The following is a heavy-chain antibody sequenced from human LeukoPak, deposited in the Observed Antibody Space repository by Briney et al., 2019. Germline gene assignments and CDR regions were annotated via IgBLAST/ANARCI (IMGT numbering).Heavy chain of an antibody. CDR1: GYTFTGYY. Sequence: LEASVKVSCKASGYTFTGYYMHWVRQAPGQGLGWMGWINPNSGGTNYAQKFQGRVTMTRDTSISTAYMELSRLRSDDTAVYYCASPYYDSSGYYFFWGQGTLVTVSS. CDR3: ASPYYDSSGYYFF. J-gene: IGHJ4*02. V-gene: IGHV1-2*03. D-gene: IGHD3-22*01. CDR2: INPNSGGT.